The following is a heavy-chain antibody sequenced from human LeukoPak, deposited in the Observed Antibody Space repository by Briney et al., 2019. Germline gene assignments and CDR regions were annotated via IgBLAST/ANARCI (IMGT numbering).Heavy chain of an antibody. V-gene: IGHV3-48*03. CDR2: IGSSGTTI. D-gene: IGHD6-19*01. CDR1: GFPFSFYE. CDR3: ALLAVASDFDY. Sequence: TGGSLRLSCAVSGFPFSFYEMNWVSQAPGKGLEWVSNIGSSGTTIYYADSVKGRFSISRDNAKSSLYLQMNSLRVEDTAVYYCALLAVASDFDYWGQGALVTVSS. J-gene: IGHJ4*02.